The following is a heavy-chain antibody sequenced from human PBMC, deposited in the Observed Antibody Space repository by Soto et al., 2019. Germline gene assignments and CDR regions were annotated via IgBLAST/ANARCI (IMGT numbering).Heavy chain of an antibody. CDR3: ATNYDFWSGYYIYYYYGMDV. D-gene: IGHD3-3*01. CDR2: ISSSSTI. V-gene: IGHV3-48*02. Sequence: PGGSLRLSCAASGFTFSSYSMNWVRQAPGKGLEWVSYISSSSTIYYADSVKGRFTISRDNAKNSLYLQMNSLRDEDTAVYYCATNYDFWSGYYIYYYYGMDVWGQGTTVTVSS. J-gene: IGHJ6*02. CDR1: GFTFSSYS.